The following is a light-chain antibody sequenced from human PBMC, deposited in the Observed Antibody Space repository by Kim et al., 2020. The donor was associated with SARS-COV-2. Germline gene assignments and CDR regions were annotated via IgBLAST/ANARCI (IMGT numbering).Light chain of an antibody. CDR3: TVWDESLRARL. J-gene: IGLJ1*01. V-gene: IGLV1-44*01. CDR1: SSNIGSNT. CDR2: SDY. Sequence: ELTQPPSASGTPGQRVTISCSGSSSNIGSNTVNWYQQLPGTAPKLLIYSDYQRASGVPDRFSGSRSGTSASLAISGLLSEDEADYYCTVWDESLRARLFGTGTKVTVL.